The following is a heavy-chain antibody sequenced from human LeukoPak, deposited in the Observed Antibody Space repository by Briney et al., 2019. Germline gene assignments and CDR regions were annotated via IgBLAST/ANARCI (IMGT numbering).Heavy chain of an antibody. CDR3: ARDRGTPYGSGSYYMDV. Sequence: KPSETLSLTCTVSGGSISSYYWSWIRQPAGKGLGWIGRIYTSGSTNYNPSLKSRVTMSVDTSKNQFSLKLSSVTAADPAVYYCARDRGTPYGSGSYYMDVWGKGTTVTISS. V-gene: IGHV4-4*07. CDR2: IYTSGST. CDR1: GGSISSYY. J-gene: IGHJ6*03. D-gene: IGHD3-10*01.